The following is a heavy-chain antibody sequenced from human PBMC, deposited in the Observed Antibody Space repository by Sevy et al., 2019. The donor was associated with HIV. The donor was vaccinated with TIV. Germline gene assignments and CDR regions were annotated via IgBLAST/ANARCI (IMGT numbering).Heavy chain of an antibody. D-gene: IGHD3-22*01. J-gene: IGHJ4*02. V-gene: IGHV3-49*03. Sequence: GGSLRLSCTGSGFTFGDYAMSWFRQAPGMGLEWVGFIRSKDYGGATEYAASVKGRFTISRDDSKSSADLQMNSLKTEDTAVYYCTRGYYYDSSGYSDYWGQGTLVTVSS. CDR1: GFTFGDYA. CDR2: IRSKDYGGAT. CDR3: TRGYYYDSSGYSDY.